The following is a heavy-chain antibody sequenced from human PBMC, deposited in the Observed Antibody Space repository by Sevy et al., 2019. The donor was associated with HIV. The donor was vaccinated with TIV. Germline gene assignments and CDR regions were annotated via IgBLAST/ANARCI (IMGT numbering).Heavy chain of an antibody. CDR1: GFTFLGST. CDR3: AKRRVQSGLSGGGANYGWDV. Sequence: GGSLRLSCAASGFTFLGSTVHWVRQASGKGLEWVGLFRSRPNNYATAYSESVKGRFTISRDNSRNTLYLQMNSLRAEATAVYYCAKRRVQSGLSGGGANYGWDVCGQGTTVTVSS. J-gene: IGHJ6*02. V-gene: IGHV3-73*01. D-gene: IGHD2-8*02. CDR2: FRSRPNNYAT.